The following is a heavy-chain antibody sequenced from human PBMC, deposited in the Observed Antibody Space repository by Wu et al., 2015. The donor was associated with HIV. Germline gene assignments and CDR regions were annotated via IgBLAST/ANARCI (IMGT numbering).Heavy chain of an antibody. J-gene: IGHJ4*02. CDR3: ARAAPYYDFWSGYYLGY. CDR1: GYIFTTYY. V-gene: IGHV1-46*03. Sequence: QVQLVQSGAEVKKPGASVKVSCKASGYIFTTYYIHWVRQAPGQGPEWMGIINPSGGSTSYAQKFQGRVTMTRDTSTSTVYMELSSLRSEDTAVYYCARAAPYYDFWSGYYLGYWGQGTLVTVSS. CDR2: INPSGGST. D-gene: IGHD3-3*01.